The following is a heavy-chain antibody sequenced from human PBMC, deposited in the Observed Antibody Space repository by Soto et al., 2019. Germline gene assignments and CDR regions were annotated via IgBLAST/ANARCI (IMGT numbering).Heavy chain of an antibody. CDR1: GGSISSYY. Sequence: QVQLQESGPGLVKPSETLSLTCTVSGGSISSYYWSWIRQPAGKGLEWIGRIYTSGSTKYNPSLKRRVTMALDTSKNQVSLKLSSVTAAVTAVYYCARVMGIEAAGTTVPWFDPWGQGPLVTVSS. D-gene: IGHD6-13*01. V-gene: IGHV4-4*07. J-gene: IGHJ5*02. CDR3: ARVMGIEAAGTTVPWFDP. CDR2: IYTSGST.